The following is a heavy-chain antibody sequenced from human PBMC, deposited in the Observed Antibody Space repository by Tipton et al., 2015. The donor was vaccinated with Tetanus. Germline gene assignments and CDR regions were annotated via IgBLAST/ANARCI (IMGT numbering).Heavy chain of an antibody. CDR1: GFTFSDYT. Sequence: SLRLSCAASGFTFSDYTMAWVRQAPGEGLEWVSTISGGGHNTQYADSVQGRFTISRDNSKNTMYLQMNSRRAEDTAGYYCTKDVGIVLFVYWGHGTLVTVSS. J-gene: IGHJ4*01. CDR3: TKDVGIVLFVY. CDR2: ISGGGHNT. V-gene: IGHV3-23*01. D-gene: IGHD2-8*01.